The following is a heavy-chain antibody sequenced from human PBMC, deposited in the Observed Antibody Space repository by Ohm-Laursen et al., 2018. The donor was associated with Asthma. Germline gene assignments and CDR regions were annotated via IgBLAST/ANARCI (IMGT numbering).Heavy chain of an antibody. CDR1: AYSLTSYA. CDR2: IYIRNT. D-gene: IGHD3-10*01. CDR3: VRDLVDRFDY. J-gene: IGHJ4*02. V-gene: IGHV1-18*04. Sequence: ASVKVSCKPSAYSLTSYALSWGRQAPGPRPEWMGWIYIRNTNYAPRFRDRITMTTDASTNTAYMELGSLRSDDTAVYYCVRDLVDRFDYWGQGSLVIVSS.